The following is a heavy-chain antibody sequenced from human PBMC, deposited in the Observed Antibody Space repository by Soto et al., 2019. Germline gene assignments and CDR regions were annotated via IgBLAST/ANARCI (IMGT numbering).Heavy chain of an antibody. J-gene: IGHJ4*02. V-gene: IGHV1-18*01. D-gene: IGHD3-3*01. Sequence: ASVKVSCKASGYTFTSYGISWVRQAPGQGLEWMGWISAYNGNTNYAQKLQGRVTMTTDTSTSTAYMELRSLRSDDTAVYYCARGFGVGDDFWSGYYDYWGQGTLVTVSS. CDR1: GYTFTSYG. CDR2: ISAYNGNT. CDR3: ARGFGVGDDFWSGYYDY.